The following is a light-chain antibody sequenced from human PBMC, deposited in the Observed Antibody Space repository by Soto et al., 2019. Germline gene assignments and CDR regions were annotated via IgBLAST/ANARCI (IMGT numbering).Light chain of an antibody. Sequence: MPLTTAPSSLYASVGYSVTITCRASQGITSYLAWYQQKPGKAPNLLIYKAPTLKSGVPSRFSGSGSGTEFTLTISSMQHDDFATYYCQHYNSYSEAFGQGTKVDIK. CDR2: KAP. CDR1: QGITSY. V-gene: IGKV1-5*03. CDR3: QHYNSYSEA. J-gene: IGKJ1*01.